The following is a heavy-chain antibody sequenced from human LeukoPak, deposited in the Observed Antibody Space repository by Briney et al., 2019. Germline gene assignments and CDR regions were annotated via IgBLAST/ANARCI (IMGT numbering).Heavy chain of an antibody. Sequence: SETLSLTCIVSGGSISSTTFYWGGIRQPPGKGLWWIGSIYYSGSTYYNPSLKSRITISLDTSRDQFSLNLSSVTAADTAVYYCARSVATTGTSHWGYWGQGTLVTVSS. CDR1: GGSISSTTFY. J-gene: IGHJ4*02. D-gene: IGHD1-1*01. CDR3: ARSVATTGTSHWGY. CDR2: IYYSGST. V-gene: IGHV4-39*01.